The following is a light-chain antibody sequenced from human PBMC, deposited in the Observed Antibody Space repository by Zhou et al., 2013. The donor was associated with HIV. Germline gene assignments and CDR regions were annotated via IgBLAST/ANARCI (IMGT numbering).Light chain of an antibody. CDR2: GAA. CDR3: QQYNNWPPT. CDR1: QSVRDN. Sequence: EIVMTQSPATLSVSPGERATLSCRASQSVRDNLAWYQQRRGQPPRLLIFGAATRATDVPARFSGSGSGTEFTLSISSLQSEDFAVYYCQQYNNWPPTFGQGTRLEIK. V-gene: IGKV3-15*01. J-gene: IGKJ5*01.